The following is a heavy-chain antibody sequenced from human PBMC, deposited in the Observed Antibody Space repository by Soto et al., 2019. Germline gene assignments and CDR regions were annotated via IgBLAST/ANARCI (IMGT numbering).Heavy chain of an antibody. Sequence: GGSLRLSCAASGFTVSSNYMSWVRQAPGKGLEWVSVIYSGGSTYYADSVKGRFTISRDNSKNTLYLQMNSLRAEDTAVYYCARTYYYGSGNDYWGQGTLVTVSS. CDR3: ARTYYYGSGNDY. V-gene: IGHV3-66*01. CDR1: GFTVSSNY. CDR2: IYSGGST. J-gene: IGHJ4*02. D-gene: IGHD3-10*01.